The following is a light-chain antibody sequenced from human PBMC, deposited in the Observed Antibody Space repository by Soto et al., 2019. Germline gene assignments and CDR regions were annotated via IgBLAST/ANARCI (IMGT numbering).Light chain of an antibody. CDR3: QQGFSLPRT. CDR1: QNIKNY. J-gene: IGKJ1*01. Sequence: DIQVTQSPSSLSASVGDRVTITCRASQNIKNYVNWYQRKPGTAPRLLIYAASNLHSGVPSRFSASGSGTEFALNISGLQPDDFGTYYCQQGFSLPRTFGQGTKVDIK. CDR2: AAS. V-gene: IGKV1-39*01.